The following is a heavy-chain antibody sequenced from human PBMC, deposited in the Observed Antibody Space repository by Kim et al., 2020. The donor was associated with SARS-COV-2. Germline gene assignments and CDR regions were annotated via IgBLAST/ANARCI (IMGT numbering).Heavy chain of an antibody. CDR3: ARDYRTFDY. D-gene: IGHD4-4*01. J-gene: IGHJ4*02. Sequence: GNTNYAQKLQGRVTMTTDTSTSTAYMGLRSLRSDDTAVYYCARDYRTFDYWGQGTLVTVSS. CDR2: GNT. V-gene: IGHV1-18*01.